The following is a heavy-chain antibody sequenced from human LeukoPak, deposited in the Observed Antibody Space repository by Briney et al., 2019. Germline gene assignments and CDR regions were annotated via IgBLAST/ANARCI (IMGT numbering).Heavy chain of an antibody. CDR2: ISSGGMTI. CDR1: GFTFSSYE. D-gene: IGHD3-9*01. V-gene: IGHV3-48*03. Sequence: GGSLRLSCEASGFTFSSYEMNWVRQAPGKGLEWISYISSGGMTIYYADSVRGRFTVSRDDTKNSLFLQMNSLRAEDTAVYFCARDDYDIVTGYYSMYSYGVDVWGQGTAVTVSS. CDR3: ARDDYDIVTGYYSMYSYGVDV. J-gene: IGHJ6*02.